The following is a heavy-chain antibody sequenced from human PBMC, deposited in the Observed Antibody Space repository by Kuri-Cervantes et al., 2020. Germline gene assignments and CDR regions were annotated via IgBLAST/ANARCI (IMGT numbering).Heavy chain of an antibody. D-gene: IGHD2-2*01. CDR2: IISDGRSA. CDR3: ARDRTYTMDV. CDR1: GFTFSSYW. V-gene: IGHV3-74*03. Sequence: GGSLRPSCAASGFTFSSYWMHWVRQVPGKGLVWVSRIISDGRSATYADSVRGRFTISRDNAKNTLYLQMNSLTAEDTAVYYCARDRTYTMDVWGQGTTVTVSS. J-gene: IGHJ6*02.